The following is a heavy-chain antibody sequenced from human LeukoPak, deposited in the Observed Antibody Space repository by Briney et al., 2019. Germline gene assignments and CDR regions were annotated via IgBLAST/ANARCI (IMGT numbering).Heavy chain of an antibody. CDR3: ARDLSIAAAGRNT. J-gene: IGHJ5*02. Sequence: PGGSLRLSCAASGFTFSSYSMNWVRQAPGKGLEWVSSISSSSSYIYYADSVKGRFTISRDNAKNSLYLQMNSLRAEDTAVYYCARDLSIAAAGRNTWGQGTLVTVSS. CDR1: GFTFSSYS. D-gene: IGHD6-13*01. V-gene: IGHV3-21*01. CDR2: ISSSSSYI.